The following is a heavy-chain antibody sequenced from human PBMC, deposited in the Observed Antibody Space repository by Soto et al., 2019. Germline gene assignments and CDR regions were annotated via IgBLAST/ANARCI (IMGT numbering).Heavy chain of an antibody. J-gene: IGHJ6*02. Sequence: GESLKISCKGSGYSFTSYWISWVRQMPGKGLEWMGRIDPSDSYTNYSPSFQGHVTISADKSISTAYLQWSSLKASDTAMYYCARQWVVPPNMDVWGQGTTVTVSS. CDR3: ARQWVVPPNMDV. CDR1: GYSFTSYW. V-gene: IGHV5-10-1*01. D-gene: IGHD6-19*01. CDR2: IDPSDSYT.